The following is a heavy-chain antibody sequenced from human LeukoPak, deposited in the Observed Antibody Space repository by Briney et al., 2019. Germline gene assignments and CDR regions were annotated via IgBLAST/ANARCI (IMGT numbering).Heavy chain of an antibody. CDR2: INHSGST. D-gene: IGHD2-21*01. CDR1: GGSFSGYY. Sequence: SETLSLTCAVYGGSFSGYYWSWIRQPPGKGLDWIGEINHSGSTNYNPSLKSRVTISVDTSKNQFSLKLSSVTAADTAVYYCARVKDSIDAFDIWGQGTMVTVSS. V-gene: IGHV4-34*01. CDR3: ARVKDSIDAFDI. J-gene: IGHJ3*02.